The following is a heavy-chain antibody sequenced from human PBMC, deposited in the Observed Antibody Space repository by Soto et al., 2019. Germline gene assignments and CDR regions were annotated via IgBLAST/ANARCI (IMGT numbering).Heavy chain of an antibody. J-gene: IGHJ4*02. V-gene: IGHV4-39*01. CDR2: VYYTGST. D-gene: IGHD3-10*01. CDR1: GGSISGTTYY. Sequence: PSETLSLTCDVSGGSISGTTYYWGWIRQPPGKGLEWIGSVYYTGSTYYNPSFKSRVTISVDTSRNQFSLKMNFVTAADTAVYSCAKTMSRGLYYFDSWGQGTLVTVSS. CDR3: AKTMSRGLYYFDS.